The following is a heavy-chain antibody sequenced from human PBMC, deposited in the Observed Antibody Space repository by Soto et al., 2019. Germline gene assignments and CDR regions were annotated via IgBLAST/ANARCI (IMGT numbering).Heavy chain of an antibody. CDR2: ISDSGSLT. D-gene: IGHD2-21*01. Sequence: PGGSLRLSSAASGFTFSSYAMNWVRQAPGKGLEWVSGISDSGSLTYYADAVKGRFTISRDNSKNTLFLQMNSLRAEDTAVYFFARPDRDGYNYDFWGQGTLVTVSS. CDR1: GFTFSSYA. J-gene: IGHJ5*01. CDR3: ARPDRDGYNYDF. V-gene: IGHV3-23*01.